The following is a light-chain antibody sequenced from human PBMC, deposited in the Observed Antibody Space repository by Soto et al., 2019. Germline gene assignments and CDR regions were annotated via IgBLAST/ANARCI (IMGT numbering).Light chain of an antibody. CDR3: SSYISSSTLVV. CDR2: DVS. CDR1: SSDVGGYNY. Sequence: QSALTQPASVSGSPGQSITISCTGTSSDVGGYNYVSWYQQHPGKAPKLMIYDVSNRPSGVSNRFSGSKSGNTASLTSSGLQAEDEADYYCSSYISSSTLVVFGGGTKLTVL. V-gene: IGLV2-14*01. J-gene: IGLJ2*01.